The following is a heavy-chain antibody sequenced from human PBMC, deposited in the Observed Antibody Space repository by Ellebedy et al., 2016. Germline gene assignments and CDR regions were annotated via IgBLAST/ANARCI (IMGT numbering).Heavy chain of an antibody. J-gene: IGHJ4*02. CDR1: GFTFSSYG. Sequence: GESLKISXAASGFTFSSYGMHWVRQAPGKGLEWVAVISYDGSNKYYADSVKGRFTISRDNSKNTLYLQMNSLRAENTAVYYCARDGIVGATTNFDYWGQGTLVTVSS. CDR2: ISYDGSNK. CDR3: ARDGIVGATTNFDY. D-gene: IGHD1-26*01. V-gene: IGHV3-30*03.